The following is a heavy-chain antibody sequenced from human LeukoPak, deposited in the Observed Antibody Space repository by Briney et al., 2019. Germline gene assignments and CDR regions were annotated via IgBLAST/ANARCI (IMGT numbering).Heavy chain of an antibody. CDR3: ARWSGHYYYGMDV. D-gene: IGHD3-10*02. Sequence: PGGSLRLSCAASGFTFSTYWMYWVRQAPGKGLVWVSRIHSDGSTTNYADSVKGRFTISRDNSKNTLYLQMNSLRAEDTAVYYCARWSGHYYYGMDVWGKGTTVTVSS. CDR1: GFTFSTYW. V-gene: IGHV3-74*01. CDR2: IHSDGSTT. J-gene: IGHJ6*04.